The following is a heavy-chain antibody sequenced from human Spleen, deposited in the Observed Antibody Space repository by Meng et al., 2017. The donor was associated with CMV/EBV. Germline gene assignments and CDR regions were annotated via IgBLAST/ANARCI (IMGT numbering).Heavy chain of an antibody. Sequence: SGYSFTSSWTAWVRQMPGKGLVWMGIIYPGDSDIRYSPSFQGQVTISADTSISTAYLQWSSLKASDTAMYYCARQGMQLVRGWFDPWGQGTLVTVSS. CDR1: GYSFTSSW. V-gene: IGHV5-51*01. J-gene: IGHJ5*02. CDR3: ARQGMQLVRGWFDP. CDR2: IYPGDSDI. D-gene: IGHD6-13*01.